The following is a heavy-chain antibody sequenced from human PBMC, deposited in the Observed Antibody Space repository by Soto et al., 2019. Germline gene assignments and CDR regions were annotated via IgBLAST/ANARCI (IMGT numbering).Heavy chain of an antibody. Sequence: PSETLSLTCTVSGGSISRGAYYWSWIRQHPGKGLEWIGYIHYSGSIYYNPSLKSRVTISGDTSKNQFSLKLSSVTAADTAVYYCARAPPRYCSGGSCIFDYWGQGTLVTVSS. D-gene: IGHD2-15*01. V-gene: IGHV4-31*03. J-gene: IGHJ4*02. CDR1: GGSISRGAYY. CDR3: ARAPPRYCSGGSCIFDY. CDR2: IHYSGSI.